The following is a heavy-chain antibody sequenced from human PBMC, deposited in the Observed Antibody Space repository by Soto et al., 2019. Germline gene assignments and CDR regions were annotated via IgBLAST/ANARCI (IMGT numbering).Heavy chain of an antibody. D-gene: IGHD3-16*01. CDR3: ARDNSILGAPFQD. Sequence: EVELVETGAGLIQPGGSLRLSCAVSGFTVSSNSMSWVRQAPGKGLEWVSLIYADGGTYYGDSVKGRFTISRDTSKNTVSLQMTSLRADDTAVYYCARDNSILGAPFQDWGQGTLVTVSS. CDR2: IYADGGT. J-gene: IGHJ1*01. V-gene: IGHV3-53*02. CDR1: GFTVSSNS.